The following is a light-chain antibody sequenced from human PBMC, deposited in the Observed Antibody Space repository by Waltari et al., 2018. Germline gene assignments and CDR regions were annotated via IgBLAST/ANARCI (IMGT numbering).Light chain of an antibody. Sequence: DIQMTQCPSTLSASVGDRVTITCRASQSLSNWLAWYQQKPGKAPKVLIYKASTLESGVPSRFSGSGSGTEFTLTISSLQPDDFATYYCQQYRNLWTFGQGTKVEIK. CDR3: QQYRNLWT. J-gene: IGKJ1*01. V-gene: IGKV1-5*03. CDR1: QSLSNW. CDR2: KAS.